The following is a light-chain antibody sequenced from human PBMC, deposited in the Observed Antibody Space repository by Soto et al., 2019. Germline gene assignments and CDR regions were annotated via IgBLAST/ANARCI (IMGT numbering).Light chain of an antibody. CDR3: HYYNSFHVW. CDR1: PTISTW. V-gene: IGKV1-5*03. CDR2: KAS. Sequence: IQMTKSPSTLSESVGDRATFTCRASPTISTWLAWDQQKPGKAPNLLIYKASTLDVRVPSRVSGAGSGVGCTLSVNTLQPAYFATCDFHYYNSFHVWFGQGPR. J-gene: IGKJ1*01.